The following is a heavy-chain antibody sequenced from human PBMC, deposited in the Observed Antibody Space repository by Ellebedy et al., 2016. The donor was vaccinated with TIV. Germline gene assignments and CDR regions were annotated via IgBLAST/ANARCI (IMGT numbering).Heavy chain of an antibody. CDR2: ISWRGHYI. CDR3: TKDLLRGIWGGSGRDY. J-gene: IGHJ4*02. D-gene: IGHD7-27*01. V-gene: IGHV3-9*01. CDR1: GFTFDDYA. Sequence: SLKISXAASGFTFDDYAMHWVRQAPGKGLEWVSGISWRGHYIGYADSVRGRFTISRGNAKNSLYLQMNSLRIEDTAVYYCTKDLLRGIWGGSGRDYWGQGTPVTVSS.